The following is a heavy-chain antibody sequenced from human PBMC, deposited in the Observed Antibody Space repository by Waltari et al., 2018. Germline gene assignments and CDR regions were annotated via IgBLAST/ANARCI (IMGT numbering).Heavy chain of an antibody. D-gene: IGHD2-2*01. Sequence: QLQLVQSGAEVKKPGASVKVSCKASGYTFTGSYMHWFRQAPGQGLEWMGRINPNSGGTNYAQKFQGRVTMTRDTSISTAYMELSRLRSDDTAVYYCARGRHTLPAARSTWFDPWGQGTLVTVSS. V-gene: IGHV1-2*06. J-gene: IGHJ5*02. CDR2: INPNSGGT. CDR3: ARGRHTLPAARSTWFDP. CDR1: GYTFTGSY.